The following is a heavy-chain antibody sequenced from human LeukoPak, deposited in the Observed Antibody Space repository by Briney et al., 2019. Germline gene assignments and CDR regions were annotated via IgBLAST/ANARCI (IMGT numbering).Heavy chain of an antibody. CDR2: ISGSGGST. D-gene: IGHD3-10*01. CDR3: GRETSYSSGSPSIDY. CDR1: GFTFSSYA. Sequence: PGGSLRLSCAASGFTFSSYAMSWVRQAPGKGLEWVSAISGSGGSTYYADSVKGRFTISRDNSKNTLYLHMISLRAEDTAVYYCGRETSYSSGSPSIDYWGQGTLVTVSS. V-gene: IGHV3-23*01. J-gene: IGHJ4*02.